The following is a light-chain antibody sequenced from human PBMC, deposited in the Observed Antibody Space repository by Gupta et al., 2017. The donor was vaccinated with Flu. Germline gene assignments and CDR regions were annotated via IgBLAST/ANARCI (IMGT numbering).Light chain of an antibody. CDR1: QSSDSW. J-gene: IGKJ1*01. CDR2: KAS. V-gene: IGKV1-5*03. Sequence: PSTLSASVGDRVTITCRASQSSDSWLAWYQQKPGKAPKLLIYKASNLESGVPSRFSGSGSETEFTLTISSLQPDDFATYYCQQYRSYPWTFGQGTTVEIQ. CDR3: QQYRSYPWT.